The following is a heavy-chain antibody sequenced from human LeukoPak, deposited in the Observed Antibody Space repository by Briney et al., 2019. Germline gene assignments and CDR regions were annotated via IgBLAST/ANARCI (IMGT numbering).Heavy chain of an antibody. CDR3: ARGHYDSSGYSFDY. J-gene: IGHJ4*02. V-gene: IGHV4-31*03. CDR1: GGSISGGGYY. D-gene: IGHD3-22*01. Sequence: SETLSLTCTVSGGSISGGGYYWSWIRQHPGKGLEWIGYIYYSGSTYYNPSLKSRVTISVDTSKNQFSLKLSSVTAADTAVYYCARGHYDSSGYSFDYWGQGTLVTVSS. CDR2: IYYSGST.